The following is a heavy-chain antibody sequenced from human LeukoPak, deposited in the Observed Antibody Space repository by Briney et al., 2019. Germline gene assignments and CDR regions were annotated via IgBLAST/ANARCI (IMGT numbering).Heavy chain of an antibody. D-gene: IGHD6-6*01. CDR2: IIPIFGTA. V-gene: IGHV1-69*05. CDR3: ASAQLVGRYYYYMDV. Sequence: SVKVSCKASGGTFSSYAISWVRQAPGQGLEWMGGIIPIFGTANYAQKFQGRVTITTDESTSTAYMELSSLRSEDTAVYYCASAQLVGRYYYYMDVWGKGTTVTVSS. J-gene: IGHJ6*03. CDR1: GGTFSSYA.